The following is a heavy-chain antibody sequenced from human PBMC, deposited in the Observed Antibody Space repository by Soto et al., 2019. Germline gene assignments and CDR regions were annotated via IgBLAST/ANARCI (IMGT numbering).Heavy chain of an antibody. CDR1: GGSISSYY. J-gene: IGHJ3*02. D-gene: IGHD7-27*01. CDR2: IYYSGST. CDR3: ARLKLGTDAFDI. V-gene: IGHV4-59*01. Sequence: SETLSLTCTVSGGSISSYYWSWIRQPPGKGLEWIGYIYYSGSTNYNPSLKSRVTISVDTSKNQFSLKLSSVTAADTAVYYCARLKLGTDAFDIWGQGTMVTVSS.